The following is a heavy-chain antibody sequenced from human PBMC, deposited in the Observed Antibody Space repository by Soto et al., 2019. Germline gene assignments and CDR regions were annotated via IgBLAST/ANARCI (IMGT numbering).Heavy chain of an antibody. CDR3: ARDVSHDSSGYYSWMAI. D-gene: IGHD3-22*01. CDR2: INAGNGNT. Sequence: ASVKVSCKASGYTFTSYAMHWVRQAPGQRLEWMGWINAGNGNTKYSQKFQGRVTMTTDTSTSTAYMELRSLRSDDTAVYYCARDVSHDSSGYYSWMAIWGQGTLVTVPS. V-gene: IGHV1-3*01. J-gene: IGHJ4*02. CDR1: GYTFTSYA.